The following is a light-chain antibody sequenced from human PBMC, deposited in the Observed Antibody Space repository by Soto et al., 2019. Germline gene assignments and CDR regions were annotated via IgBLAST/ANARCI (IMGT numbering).Light chain of an antibody. CDR3: SSRV. CDR2: DVS. V-gene: IGLV2-14*01. CDR1: SSDVGGYNY. J-gene: IGLJ1*01. Sequence: QSVLTQPASVSGSPGQSITISCTGTSSDVGGYNYVSWYQQHPGKAPKLMIYDVSNRPSGVSNRFSGSKSGNTASLTISGLQAEDKADYYCSSRVFGTGTKVTVL.